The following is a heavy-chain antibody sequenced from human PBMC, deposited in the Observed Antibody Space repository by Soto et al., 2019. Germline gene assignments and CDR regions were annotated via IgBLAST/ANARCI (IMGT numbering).Heavy chain of an antibody. CDR3: ARGNYDILTGRPFYYYYGMDV. CDR2: IIPIFGTA. V-gene: IGHV1-69*13. Sequence: ASVKVSCKASGGTFSSYAISWVRQAPGQGLEWMGGIIPIFGTANYAQKFQGRVTITADESTGTAYMELSSLRSEDTAVYYCARGNYDILTGRPFYYYYGMDVWGQGTTVTVSS. CDR1: GGTFSSYA. J-gene: IGHJ6*02. D-gene: IGHD3-9*01.